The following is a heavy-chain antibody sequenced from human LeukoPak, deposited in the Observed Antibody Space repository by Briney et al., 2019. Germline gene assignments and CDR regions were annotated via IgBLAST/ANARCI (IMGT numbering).Heavy chain of an antibody. CDR2: ISASGGST. CDR1: GFTFSSYA. CDR3: AKDESRVYFDY. J-gene: IGHJ4*02. V-gene: IGHV3-23*01. D-gene: IGHD3-10*01. Sequence: PGGSLRLSCAATGFTFSSYAMSWVRQAPGKGLEWVSAISASGGSTYYAESVKGRFTISRDNYKNTMYMHMNSMRAEDTAVYYCAKDESRVYFDYWGQGTLVTVSS.